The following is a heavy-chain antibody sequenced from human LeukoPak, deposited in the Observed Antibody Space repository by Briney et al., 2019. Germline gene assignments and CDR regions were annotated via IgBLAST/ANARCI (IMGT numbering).Heavy chain of an antibody. CDR2: ISGTSSYI. CDR1: GFTFSSYA. V-gene: IGHV3-21*01. CDR3: ARVGATTWGAFDI. J-gene: IGHJ3*02. D-gene: IGHD1-26*01. Sequence: GGSLRLSCAASGFTFSSYAMSWVRQAPGKGLEWVSSISGTSSYIYYAESLKGRFTISRDHAKNSLYLQMNSLRAEDTSVYYCARVGATTWGAFDIWGQGTMATVSS.